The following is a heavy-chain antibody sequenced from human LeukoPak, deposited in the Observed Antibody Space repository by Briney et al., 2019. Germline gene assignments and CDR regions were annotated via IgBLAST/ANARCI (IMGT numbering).Heavy chain of an antibody. D-gene: IGHD6-13*01. CDR1: GFTFSSYS. CDR3: ARDKSIAAAINDY. J-gene: IGHJ4*02. Sequence: GGSLRLSCAASGFTFSSYSMNWVRQAPGKGLEWVSSISSSSSYIYYADSVKGRFTISRDNAKNSLYLQMNSLRAEDTAVYYCARDKSIAAAINDYWGQGTLVTVSS. V-gene: IGHV3-21*01. CDR2: ISSSSSYI.